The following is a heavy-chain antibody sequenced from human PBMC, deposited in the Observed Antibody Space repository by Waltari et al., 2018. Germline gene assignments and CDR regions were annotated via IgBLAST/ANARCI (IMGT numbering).Heavy chain of an antibody. D-gene: IGHD3-22*01. Sequence: EVHLLESGGGLVQPGGSLRLSCAAPGFTFISYAVSWVRQAPGKGLEWVSRISDSGVTTKYADSVKGRFTVSRDNSKNTLYLQLNSLRAEDTAVYYCARHLYSIDYLELDNWGQGTLVTVSS. CDR2: ISDSGVTT. J-gene: IGHJ4*02. CDR1: GFTFISYA. V-gene: IGHV3-23*01. CDR3: ARHLYSIDYLELDN.